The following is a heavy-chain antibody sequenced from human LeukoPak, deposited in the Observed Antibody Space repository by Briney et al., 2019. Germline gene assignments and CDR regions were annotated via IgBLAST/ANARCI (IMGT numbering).Heavy chain of an antibody. V-gene: IGHV1-18*01. J-gene: IGHJ6*03. Sequence: ASVKVSCKASGYTFTSHGISWVRRAPGQGLEWMGWISAYNGNTNYAQKLQGRVTMTTDTSTSTAYMELRSLRSDDTAVYYCARGPDWGLGYYYYMDVWGKGTTVTVSS. CDR3: ARGPDWGLGYYYYMDV. CDR1: GYTFTSHG. D-gene: IGHD7-27*01. CDR2: ISAYNGNT.